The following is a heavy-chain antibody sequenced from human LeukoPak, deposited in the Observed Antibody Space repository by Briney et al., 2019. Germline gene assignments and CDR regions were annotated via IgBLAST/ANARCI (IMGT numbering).Heavy chain of an antibody. J-gene: IGHJ4*02. Sequence: GASVKVSCKASGYTFTGYYMHWVRQAPGQGLEWMGWINPNSGGTNYAQKFQGRVTMTRDTSISTAYMELSRLRSDDTAVYYCANLPLAVADNLGFDYWGQGTLVTVSS. V-gene: IGHV1-2*02. CDR2: INPNSGGT. CDR3: ANLPLAVADNLGFDY. CDR1: GYTFTGYY. D-gene: IGHD6-19*01.